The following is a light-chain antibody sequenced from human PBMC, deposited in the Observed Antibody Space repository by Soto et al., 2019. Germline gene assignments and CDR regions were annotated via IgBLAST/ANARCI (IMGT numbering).Light chain of an antibody. CDR3: QQAHSFPLT. CDR1: QGISRW. J-gene: IGKJ3*01. CDR2: SAS. Sequence: DIQVTQSPSSVSASVGDRVTITCRASQGISRWLAWYQQKPGKAPNLLIYSASTLYNGVPSRFSGSGSGTDFTLTISSLQPEDFATYFCQQAHSFPLTFGPGTRVDIK. V-gene: IGKV1-12*01.